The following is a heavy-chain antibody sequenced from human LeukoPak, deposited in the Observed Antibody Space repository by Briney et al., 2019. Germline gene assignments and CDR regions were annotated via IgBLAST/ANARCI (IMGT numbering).Heavy chain of an antibody. CDR2: IIPILGIA. D-gene: IGHD2-15*01. CDR1: GGTFSSYA. CDR3: ASGPLGGNFDY. V-gene: IGHV1-69*04. J-gene: IGHJ4*02. Sequence: GASVKVSCKASGGTFSSYAISWVRQAPGQGLEWMGRIIPILGIANYAQKFQGRVTITADKSTSTAYMELRSLRSDDTAVYYCASGPLGGNFDYWGQGTLVTVSS.